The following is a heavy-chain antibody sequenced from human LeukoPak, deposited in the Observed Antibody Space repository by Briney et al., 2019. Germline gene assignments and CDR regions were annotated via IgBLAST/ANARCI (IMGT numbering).Heavy chain of an antibody. J-gene: IGHJ5*02. CDR2: IYYSGST. D-gene: IGHD3-3*01. V-gene: IGHV4-59*12. CDR3: AREGSRITIFGVAMNWFDP. CDR1: GGSISSYY. Sequence: TSETLSLTCTVSGGSISSYYWSWIRQPPGKGLEWIGYIYYSGSTNYNPSLKSRVTISVDTSKNQLSLKLSSVTAADTAVYYCAREGSRITIFGVAMNWFDPWGQGTLVAVSS.